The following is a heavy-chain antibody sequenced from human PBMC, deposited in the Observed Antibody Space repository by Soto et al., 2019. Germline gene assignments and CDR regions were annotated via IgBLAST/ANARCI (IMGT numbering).Heavy chain of an antibody. CDR3: ARRDSSGWYTGY. CDR1: VYSFTSYW. D-gene: IGHD6-19*01. V-gene: IGHV5-10-1*01. CDR2: IDPSDSYT. Sequence: PGESLKISCKGSVYSFTSYWISWVRQMPGKGLEWMGRIDPSDSYTNYSPSFQGHVTISADKSISTAYLQWSSLKASDTAMYYCARRDSSGWYTGYWGQGTLVTVSS. J-gene: IGHJ4*02.